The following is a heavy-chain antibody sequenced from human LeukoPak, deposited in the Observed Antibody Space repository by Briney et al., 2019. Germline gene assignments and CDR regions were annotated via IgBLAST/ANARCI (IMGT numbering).Heavy chain of an antibody. CDR2: NIPNSGGT. V-gene: IGHV1-2*02. CDR1: GYTFTAYY. D-gene: IGHD2-15*01. CDR3: ARSIRSGGNY. Sequence: GASVKVSCKASGYTFTAYYIHWVRQAPGQGPEWMGWNIPNSGGTNYAQKFQGRVTMTRDTSISTAYMEVSRLTSDDTAVYYCARSIRSGGNYWGQGTLVTVSS. J-gene: IGHJ4*02.